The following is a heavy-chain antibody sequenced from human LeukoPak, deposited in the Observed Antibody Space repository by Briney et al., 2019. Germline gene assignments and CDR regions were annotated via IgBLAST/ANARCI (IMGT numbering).Heavy chain of an antibody. Sequence: GESLKISCKGSGYSFTSYWIGWVRQMPGKGLGWMGIIYPGDSDTRYSPSFQGQVTISADKSISTAYLQWSSLKASDTAMYFCARHSYHDSSGYYSYFDYWGQGTLVTVSS. CDR3: ARHSYHDSSGYYSYFDY. V-gene: IGHV5-51*01. CDR1: GYSFTSYW. J-gene: IGHJ4*02. D-gene: IGHD3-22*01. CDR2: IYPGDSDT.